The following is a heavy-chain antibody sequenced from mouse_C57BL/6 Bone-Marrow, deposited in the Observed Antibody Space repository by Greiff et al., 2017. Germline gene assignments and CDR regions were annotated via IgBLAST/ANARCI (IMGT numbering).Heavy chain of an antibody. CDR2: IYPGSGST. CDR1: GYTFTSYW. Sequence: VQLQESGAELVKPGASVKMSCKASGYTFTSYWITWVKQRPVQGLEWIGDIYPGSGSTNYNEKFKSKATLTVDTSSSTAYMQLSSLTSEDSAVYYCARCDWGLLFDYWGQGTTLTVSS. CDR3: ARCDWGLLFDY. D-gene: IGHD2-13*01. J-gene: IGHJ2*01. V-gene: IGHV1-55*01.